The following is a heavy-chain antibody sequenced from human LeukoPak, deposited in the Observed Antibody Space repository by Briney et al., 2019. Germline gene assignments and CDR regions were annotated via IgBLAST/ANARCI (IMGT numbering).Heavy chain of an antibody. Sequence: SVKVSCKASGGTFSSYAISWVRQAPGQGLEWMGRIIPILGIANYAQKFQGRVTITADKSTSTAYMELSSLRSEDTAVYYCARDPPDTGMVVFDYWGQGTLVTVSS. CDR2: IIPILGIA. CDR1: GGTFSSYA. J-gene: IGHJ4*02. CDR3: ARDPPDTGMVVFDY. D-gene: IGHD5-18*01. V-gene: IGHV1-69*04.